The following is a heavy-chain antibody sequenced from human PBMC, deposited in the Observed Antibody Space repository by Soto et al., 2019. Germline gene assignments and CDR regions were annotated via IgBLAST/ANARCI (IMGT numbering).Heavy chain of an antibody. V-gene: IGHV4-39*01. CDR2: IHYIGST. CDR3: ARLYYDSSGYYWFDP. J-gene: IGHJ5*02. CDR1: GGSISSSSYY. D-gene: IGHD3-22*01. Sequence: SATLSLTCTVSGGSISSSSYYWGWIRQPPGKGLEWIGSIHYIGSTYDHPSLKSRVTISVDTSKNQLSLRLSSVTAADTAIYYCARLYYDSSGYYWFDPWGQGTLVTVSS.